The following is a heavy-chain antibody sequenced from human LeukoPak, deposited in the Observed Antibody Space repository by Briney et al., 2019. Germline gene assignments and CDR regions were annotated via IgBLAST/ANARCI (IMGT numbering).Heavy chain of an antibody. CDR3: AKDRPNYYGSNGHYYRRDGDY. J-gene: IGHJ4*02. Sequence: PGGSLRLSCAASGFTFSSYDMSWVPQAPGQGLEWVSAISGSGGSTYYADSVEGRFTISRDNPENMLYLQMNSLRVEDTAVYFCAKDRPNYYGSNGHYYRRDGDYWGQGTLVTVSS. CDR1: GFTFSSYD. V-gene: IGHV3-23*01. CDR2: ISGSGGST. D-gene: IGHD3-22*01.